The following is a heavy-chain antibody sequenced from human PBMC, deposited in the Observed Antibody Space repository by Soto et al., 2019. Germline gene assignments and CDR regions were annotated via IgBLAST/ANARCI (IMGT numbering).Heavy chain of an antibody. CDR2: INPNSGGT. V-gene: IGHV1-2*04. D-gene: IGHD2-15*01. J-gene: IGHJ2*01. CDR1: RYTFTGYY. Sequence: QVQLVQSGAEVKKPGASVKVSCKASRYTFTGYYMHWVRQAPGQGLEWMGWINPNSGGTNYAQKFQGWVTMTRDTSISTAYMELSRLRSDDTAVYYCARVTVAAPHWYFDLWGRGTLVTVSS. CDR3: ARVTVAAPHWYFDL.